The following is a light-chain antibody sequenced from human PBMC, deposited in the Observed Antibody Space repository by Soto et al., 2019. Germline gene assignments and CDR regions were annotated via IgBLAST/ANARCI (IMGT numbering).Light chain of an antibody. CDR2: AAS. CDR3: QQYADWPKT. CDR1: QSIGKH. V-gene: IGKV3-15*01. Sequence: MTQSPSVLSASVVDRVTITFRASQSIGKHLNWYQQKSGQAPSLLIYAASTRAAGVPARFSGSGSGTEFTLTISSLQSEDFAVYFCQQYADWPKTFGQGTKVDIK. J-gene: IGKJ1*01.